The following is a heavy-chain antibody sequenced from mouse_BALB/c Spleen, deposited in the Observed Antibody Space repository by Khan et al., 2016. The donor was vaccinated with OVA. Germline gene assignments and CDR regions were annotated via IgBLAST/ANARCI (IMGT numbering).Heavy chain of an antibody. V-gene: IGHV1-7*01. D-gene: IGHD1-1*01. CDR2: INPSTGYT. CDR3: ARRGLRGDFDN. J-gene: IGHJ2*01. CDR1: GYTFINYW. Sequence: QVHLQQSGAELAKPGASVKMSCKASGYTFINYWILWVKQRPGQGLEWIGYINPSTGYTEYNQNFKDKATLTADTSSSTAYMQLSSLSSEDSAVLYCARRGLRGDFDNGGQG.